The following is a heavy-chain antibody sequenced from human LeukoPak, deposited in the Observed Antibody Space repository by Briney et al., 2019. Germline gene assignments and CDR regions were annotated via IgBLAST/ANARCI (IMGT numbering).Heavy chain of an antibody. CDR2: IDSSSGTI. D-gene: IGHD3-22*01. V-gene: IGHV3-48*01. CDR1: GFSFSPYS. CDR3: ARVRSSYYYESGGYYHYDAFDI. J-gene: IGHJ3*02. Sequence: GGSLRLSCAASGFSFSPYSMNWLRQAPGKGLEWVSYIDSSSGTIYYADSVRGRFTISGDNAKNSLYLQMNSLRAEDTAVYYCARVRSSYYYESGGYYHYDAFDIWGQGTMVTVSS.